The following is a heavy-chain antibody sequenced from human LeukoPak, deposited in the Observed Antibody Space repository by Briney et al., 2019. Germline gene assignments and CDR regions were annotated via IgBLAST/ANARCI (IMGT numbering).Heavy chain of an antibody. D-gene: IGHD1-7*01. V-gene: IGHV3-30*04. CDR2: ISYNGRIK. J-gene: IGHJ4*02. CDR3: AVNWNYQSAGDY. Sequence: GRSLRLSCAASGFTFSSYAMHWVRQAPGKGLEWVAVISYNGRIKNCADTVNGRFTISRDNSKNTLYLQMDSLRAEDTAVYYCAVNWNYQSAGDYWGQGTLVTVSS. CDR1: GFTFSSYA.